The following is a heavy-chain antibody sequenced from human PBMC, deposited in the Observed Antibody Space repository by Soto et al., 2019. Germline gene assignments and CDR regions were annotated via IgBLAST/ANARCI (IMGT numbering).Heavy chain of an antibody. Sequence: KASETLSLTCTVSGGSIISYYWSWIRQPPGKGLEWIGYIYYSGSTNYNPSLKSRVTISVDTSKNQFSLKLSSVTAADTAVYYCARGRRSHDVWRGYLNNWFDPWGQGALVTVSS. CDR1: GGSIISYY. D-gene: IGHD3-3*01. CDR3: ARGRRSHDVWRGYLNNWFDP. J-gene: IGHJ5*02. CDR2: IYYSGST. V-gene: IGHV4-59*01.